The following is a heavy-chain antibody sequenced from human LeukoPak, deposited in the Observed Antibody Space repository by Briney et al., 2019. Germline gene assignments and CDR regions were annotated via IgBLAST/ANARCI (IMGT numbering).Heavy chain of an antibody. CDR1: GFTFSSYS. Sequence: PGGSLRLSCAASGFTFSSYSMNWVRQAPGKGLEWVSSISSSSSYIYYADSVKGRFTISRDNAKNSLYLQMNSLRAEDTAVYYCARDGYGDYGPEIDYWGQGTLVTVSS. D-gene: IGHD4-17*01. J-gene: IGHJ4*02. CDR2: ISSSSSYI. V-gene: IGHV3-21*01. CDR3: ARDGYGDYGPEIDY.